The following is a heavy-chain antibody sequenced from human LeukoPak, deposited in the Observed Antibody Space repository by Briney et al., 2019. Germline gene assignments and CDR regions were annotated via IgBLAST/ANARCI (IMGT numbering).Heavy chain of an antibody. Sequence: PGGSLRPSCAASGFTFSSYAMHWVRQAPGKGLEWVAVISYDGSNKYYADSVKGRFTISRDNSKNTLYLQMNSLRAEDTAVYYCARVKVYSPGPYWGQGTLVTVSS. V-gene: IGHV3-30*04. J-gene: IGHJ4*02. CDR2: ISYDGSNK. CDR3: ARVKVYSPGPY. CDR1: GFTFSSYA. D-gene: IGHD2-8*01.